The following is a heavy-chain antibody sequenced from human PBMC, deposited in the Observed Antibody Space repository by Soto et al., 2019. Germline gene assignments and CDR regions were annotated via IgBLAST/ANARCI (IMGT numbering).Heavy chain of an antibody. J-gene: IGHJ4*02. Sequence: EVQLVESGGGLVEPGRSLRLSCVTSGFSFDDYAMHWVRQAPGKGLEWVSGINWNSGTIGYADSVKGRFIISRANAKNALYLQMNSLRAEDTALYYCAKDTLYGDYVGYFDYWGQGTLVTVSA. V-gene: IGHV3-9*01. CDR1: GFSFDDYA. CDR3: AKDTLYGDYVGYFDY. CDR2: INWNSGTI. D-gene: IGHD4-17*01.